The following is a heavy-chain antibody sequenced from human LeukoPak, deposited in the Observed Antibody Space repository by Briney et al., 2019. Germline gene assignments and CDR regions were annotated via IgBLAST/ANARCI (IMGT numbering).Heavy chain of an antibody. CDR3: ARDNKAGRSYTANSVDYYYAMDV. V-gene: IGHV3-48*01. J-gene: IGHJ6*02. Sequence: GGVLRLSCAASGFIFSQYSMNWARQAPGKGLEWVSHLRSSSETFYADSVKGRFTISRDNSKNTLYLQTNSLTTEDTAVYYCARDNKAGRSYTANSVDYYYAMDVWGQGTTVTVSS. CDR1: GFIFSQYS. D-gene: IGHD4/OR15-4a*01. CDR2: LRSSSET.